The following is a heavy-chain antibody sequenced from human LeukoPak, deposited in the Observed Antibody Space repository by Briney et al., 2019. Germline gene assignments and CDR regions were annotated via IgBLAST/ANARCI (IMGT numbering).Heavy chain of an antibody. J-gene: IGHJ4*02. V-gene: IGHV3-7*01. D-gene: IGHD3-10*01. CDR2: IKHDGTEM. CDR1: GFNFNTYW. CDR3: ARPSYTSGSYFDY. Sequence: GGSLRLSCTASGFNFNTYWMGWVRQAPGKGPEWVANIKHDGTEMSFADSMKGRFIISRDNAKSSLYLQMNNLGVEDTAVYYCARPSYTSGSYFDYWGQGTLVTVS.